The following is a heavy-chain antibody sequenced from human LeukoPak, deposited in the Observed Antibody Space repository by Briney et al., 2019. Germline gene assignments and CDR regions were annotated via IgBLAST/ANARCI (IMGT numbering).Heavy chain of an antibody. V-gene: IGHV3-15*07. CDR2: IKPKTDGETT. CDR1: GFTLRSYS. J-gene: IGHJ4*02. Sequence: GSLRLSCAASGFTLRSYSMNWVRQAPGKGLEWVGRIKPKTDGETTEYAAPVKGRFSISRDDSKNMLYLQMNSLKTEDTAVYYCITPLPYSAQGGQGTLVTVSS. CDR3: ITPLPYSAQ. D-gene: IGHD2-21*01.